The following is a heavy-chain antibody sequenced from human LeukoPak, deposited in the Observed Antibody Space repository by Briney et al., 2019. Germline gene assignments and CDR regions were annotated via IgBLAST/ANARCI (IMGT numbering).Heavy chain of an antibody. V-gene: IGHV3-49*04. CDR2: IRSKAYGGTT. CDR1: GFTFGDYA. D-gene: IGHD1-14*01. Sequence: GGSLRLSCTASGFTFGDYAMSWVRQAPGKGLEWVGFIRSKAYGGTTEYAASVKGRFTISRDDSKSIAYLQMNSLKTEDTAVYYCTRDTNPYYFDYWGQGPRSPSPQ. CDR3: TRDTNPYYFDY. J-gene: IGHJ4*02.